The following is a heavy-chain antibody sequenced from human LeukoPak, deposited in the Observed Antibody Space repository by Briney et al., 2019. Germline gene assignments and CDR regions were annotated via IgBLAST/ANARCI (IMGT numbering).Heavy chain of an antibody. J-gene: IGHJ4*02. CDR3: AGGDYHGSESYANY. D-gene: IGHD3-10*01. V-gene: IGHV4-34*01. CDR1: GGSFSGQY. CDR2: INHGGSI. Sequence: SETLSLTCAVYGGSFSGQYCGWIRQPPGKGLEWIGEINHGGSISYNASLKSRVTISLDTSKNQFSLKLSSVTAADTAVYYCAGGDYHGSESYANYWGQGTLVTVSS.